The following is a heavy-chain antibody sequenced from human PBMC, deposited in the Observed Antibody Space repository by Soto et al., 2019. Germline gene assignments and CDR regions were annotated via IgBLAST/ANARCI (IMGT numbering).Heavy chain of an antibody. CDR1: GFTFSSYA. J-gene: IGHJ6*02. D-gene: IGHD6-19*01. CDR2: ISYDGSNK. Sequence: PGGSLRLSCAASGFTFSSYAMHWVRQAPGKGLEWVAVISYDGSNKYYADSVKGRFTISRDNSKNTLYLQMNSLRAEDTAVYYCARKGSGWPNYYYYNGMDVWGQGTTVTVSS. V-gene: IGHV3-30-3*01. CDR3: ARKGSGWPNYYYYNGMDV.